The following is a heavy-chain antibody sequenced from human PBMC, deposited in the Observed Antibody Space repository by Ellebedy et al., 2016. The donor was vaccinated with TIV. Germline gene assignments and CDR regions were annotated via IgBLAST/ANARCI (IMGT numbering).Heavy chain of an antibody. D-gene: IGHD3-9*01. CDR3: ARDGAGYYRDHDAFDI. Sequence: SETLSLTCTVSGGSISSYYWSWIRQPPGKGLEWIGYIYYSGSTNYNPSLKSRVTIAVDTSKNQFSLKLSSVTAADTAVYYCARDGAGYYRDHDAFDIWGQGTMVTVSS. CDR2: IYYSGST. CDR1: GGSISSYY. V-gene: IGHV4-59*01. J-gene: IGHJ3*02.